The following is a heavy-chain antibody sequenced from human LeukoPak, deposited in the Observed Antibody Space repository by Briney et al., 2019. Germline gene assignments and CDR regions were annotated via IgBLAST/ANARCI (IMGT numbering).Heavy chain of an antibody. CDR3: ARIHYDYVRGTYRYTRFDP. V-gene: IGHV1-8*01. CDR2: MNPNSGIT. CDR1: GYTFTSYD. Sequence: ASVKVSCKASGYTFTSYDINWVRQAPGQGLEWMGWMNPNSGITGYAQKFQGRVSMTRDTSISTAYMELSSLRSDDTAVYYCARIHYDYVRGTYRYTRFDPWGQGTLVTVSS. J-gene: IGHJ5*02. D-gene: IGHD3-16*02.